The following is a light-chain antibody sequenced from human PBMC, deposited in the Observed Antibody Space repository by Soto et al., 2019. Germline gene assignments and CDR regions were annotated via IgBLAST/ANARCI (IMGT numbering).Light chain of an antibody. CDR3: QQYNNWPWT. Sequence: VLTQSPATLSSFPGDSVTLSCRASQSISGTLAWYQQKTGQAPRLLIYGESTRATSLPDRFSGSGSGTDLNLTISRLQSEDFAVYYCQQYNNWPWTFGQGTKVDIK. J-gene: IGKJ1*01. CDR1: QSISGT. V-gene: IGKV3-15*01. CDR2: GES.